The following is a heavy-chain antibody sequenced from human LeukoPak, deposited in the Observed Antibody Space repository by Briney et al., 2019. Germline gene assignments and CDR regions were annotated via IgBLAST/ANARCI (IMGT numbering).Heavy chain of an antibody. D-gene: IGHD5-18*01. CDR3: ARGSASRGYSYGLPFDY. CDR1: GYTFNIYG. J-gene: IGHJ4*02. V-gene: IGHV1-18*01. CDR2: ISGYNGNT. Sequence: ASVNVSCKASGYTFNIYGISWVRQAPGQGLEWMGWISGYNGNTNYAQKLQDRFTMTTDTSTSTVYMELRSLRSDDTAVYYCARGSASRGYSYGLPFDYWGQGTLVTVSS.